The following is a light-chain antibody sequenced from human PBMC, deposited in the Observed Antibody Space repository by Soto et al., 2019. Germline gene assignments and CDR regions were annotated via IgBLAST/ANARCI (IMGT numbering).Light chain of an antibody. CDR2: GVS. J-gene: IGKJ1*01. CDR1: QPVSSNF. CDR3: QQYGSSGT. V-gene: IGKV3-20*01. Sequence: VLTQSPGTLSLSPGESAALSCRASQPVSSNFLAWYQQEPGQAPRLLIYGVSSRASGIPDRFSGSGSGTDFTLTISRLEPEDFAVYYCQQYGSSGTLGQGTKVDIK.